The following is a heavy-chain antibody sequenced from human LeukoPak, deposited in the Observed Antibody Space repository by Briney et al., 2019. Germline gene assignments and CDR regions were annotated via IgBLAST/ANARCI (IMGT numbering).Heavy chain of an antibody. V-gene: IGHV4-59*01. D-gene: IGHD6-19*01. CDR3: ARGLSGYSSGWDAFDI. J-gene: IGHJ3*02. Sequence: SETLSLTCTVSGDSISSYFWSWIRRPPGKGLEWIGYIYYSGSTNYNPSLKSRVTIPVDTSKNQFSLRLSSVTAADTAVYYCARGLSGYSSGWDAFDIWGHGTMVTVSS. CDR2: IYYSGST. CDR1: GDSISSYF.